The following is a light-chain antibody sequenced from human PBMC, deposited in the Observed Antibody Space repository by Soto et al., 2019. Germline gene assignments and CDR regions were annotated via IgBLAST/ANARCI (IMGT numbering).Light chain of an antibody. CDR1: TGAVTSGNF. V-gene: IGLV7-46*01. Sequence: QAVVTQEPSLRVSPGGTVTLPCASSTGAVTSGNFPYWFQQKPGQAPRTLIYETSNKHSWTPARFSGSLLGGKAALTLSGAQPEDEAEYYFLLSLSGPRVFGGGTKLPVL. CDR2: ETS. J-gene: IGLJ3*02. CDR3: LLSLSGPRV.